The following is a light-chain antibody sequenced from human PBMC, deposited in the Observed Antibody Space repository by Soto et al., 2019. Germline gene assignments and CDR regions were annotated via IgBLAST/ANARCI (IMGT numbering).Light chain of an antibody. CDR1: SSNIGTNT. CDR2: STN. J-gene: IGLJ2*01. CDR3: AAWDGSLDVVL. Sequence: QSALTQPPSASGTPGQRVTISCSESSSNIGTNTVNWYQQFPGSAPQLLLYSTNQRPSGVPGRFSGSKSGTSASLAISGLQSEDEADYHCAAWDGSLDVVLFGGGTKVTVL. V-gene: IGLV1-44*01.